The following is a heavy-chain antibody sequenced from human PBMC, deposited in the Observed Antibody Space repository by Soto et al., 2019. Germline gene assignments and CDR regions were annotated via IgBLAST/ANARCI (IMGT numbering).Heavy chain of an antibody. CDR3: ARDRAYCSSTSCAYYYYYGMDV. V-gene: IGHV1-18*04. J-gene: IGHJ6*02. CDR1: GYTFTSYG. Sequence: QVQLVQSGAEVKKPGASVKVSCKASGYTFTSYGISWVRQAPGQGLEWMGWISAYNGNTNYAQKLQGRVTMTTDTSTSTAYMELRSLRSDDTAVYYCARDRAYCSSTSCAYYYYYGMDVWGQGTTVTVSS. CDR2: ISAYNGNT. D-gene: IGHD2-2*01.